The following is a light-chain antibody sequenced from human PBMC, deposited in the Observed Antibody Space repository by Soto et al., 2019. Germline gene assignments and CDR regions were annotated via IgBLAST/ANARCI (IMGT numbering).Light chain of an antibody. CDR2: YDS. CDR3: QVWDGSSDQQV. CDR1: NIGSES. J-gene: IGLJ3*02. V-gene: IGLV3-21*04. Sequence: SYELTQPPSVSVAPGETARIACGGNNIGSESVHWYQQKPGQAPVLIIYYDSDRPSGIPERFSGYNSGKTATLIISRVEAGDEADYYCQVWDGSSDQQVFGGGTKLTVL.